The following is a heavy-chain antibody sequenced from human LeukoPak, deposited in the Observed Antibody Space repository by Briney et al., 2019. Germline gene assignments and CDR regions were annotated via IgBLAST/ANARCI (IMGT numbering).Heavy chain of an antibody. J-gene: IGHJ6*02. D-gene: IGHD6-6*01. Sequence: GRSLRLSCAASGFTFDDYAMHWVQHAPGKGLEWVSGISWNSGSIGYADSVKGRFTISRDNAKNSLYLQMNSLRAEDTALYYCAKDTGPVEYSSSSVDYYYYGMDVWGQGTTVTVSS. V-gene: IGHV3-9*01. CDR2: ISWNSGSI. CDR1: GFTFDDYA. CDR3: AKDTGPVEYSSSSVDYYYYGMDV.